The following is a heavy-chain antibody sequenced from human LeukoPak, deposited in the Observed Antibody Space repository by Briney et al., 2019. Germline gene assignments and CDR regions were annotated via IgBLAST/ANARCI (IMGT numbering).Heavy chain of an antibody. Sequence: GGSLRLSCAASGFTFSSCEMNWVRQAPGKGLEWVSYISSSGSTIYYADSVKGRFTISRDNAKNSLYLQMNSLRDEDTAVYYCAKDGSGSYYYSYWYFDLWGRGTLVTVSS. V-gene: IGHV3-48*03. CDR2: ISSSGSTI. CDR1: GFTFSSCE. J-gene: IGHJ2*01. D-gene: IGHD3-10*01. CDR3: AKDGSGSYYYSYWYFDL.